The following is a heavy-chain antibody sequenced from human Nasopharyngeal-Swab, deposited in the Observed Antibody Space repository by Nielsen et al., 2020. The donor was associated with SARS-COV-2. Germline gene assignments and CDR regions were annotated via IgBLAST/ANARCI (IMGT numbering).Heavy chain of an antibody. J-gene: IGHJ4*02. Sequence: ASVKVSCKASGYTFTSNVLHWVRQAPGQGLEYIGWISTKTGAPTYSQAFTGRFVISLDTSVSTAYLQISSLKADDTAVYYCARENQKYANIWIGYWGQGTQVTVSS. CDR1: GYTFTSNV. CDR2: ISTKTGAP. D-gene: IGHD1-1*01. V-gene: IGHV7-4-1*02. CDR3: ARENQKYANIWIGY.